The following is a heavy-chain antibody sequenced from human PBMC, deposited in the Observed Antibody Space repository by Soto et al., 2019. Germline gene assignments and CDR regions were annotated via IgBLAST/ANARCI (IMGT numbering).Heavy chain of an antibody. V-gene: IGHV1-69*13. CDR1: EGNFSSHG. J-gene: IGHJ5*02. Sequence: ASVKVSCKASEGNFSSHGISWVRQAPGQGLEFMGGIMPLFGTTNYAQKFRGRVTITADEPTSTVYMELRSLRSEDTAVYYCARVSGRGWYNWFDPWGQGTAVTVS. D-gene: IGHD6-19*01. CDR2: IMPLFGTT. CDR3: ARVSGRGWYNWFDP.